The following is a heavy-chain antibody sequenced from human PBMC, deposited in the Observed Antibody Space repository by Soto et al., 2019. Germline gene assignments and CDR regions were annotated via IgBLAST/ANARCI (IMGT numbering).Heavy chain of an antibody. V-gene: IGHV1-69*08. Sequence: QVQLVQSGAEVKKPGSSVKVSCKASGGTFSSYTISWVRQAPGQGLEWMGRIIPILGIANYAQKFQGRVTITADKSTSTAYMELSSLRXXDTAVYYCARDVKDDFWSGYPDAGDWGQGTLVTVSS. J-gene: IGHJ4*02. CDR3: ARDVKDDFWSGYPDAGD. CDR1: GGTFSSYT. CDR2: IIPILGIA. D-gene: IGHD3-3*01.